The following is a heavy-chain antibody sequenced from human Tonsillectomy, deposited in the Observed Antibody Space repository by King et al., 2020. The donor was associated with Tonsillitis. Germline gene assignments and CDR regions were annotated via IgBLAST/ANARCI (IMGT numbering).Heavy chain of an antibody. CDR2: IRYDGSNK. CDR3: AKDRYYYDSSGYYDY. J-gene: IGHJ4*02. CDR1: GFTFSSYG. D-gene: IGHD3-22*01. Sequence: VQLVESGGGVVQPGGSLRLSCAASGFTFSSYGMHWVRQAPGKGLEWVAFIRYDGSNKYYADSVKGRFTISRDNSKNTLYLQMNSLRAEDTAVYYCAKDRYYYDSSGYYDYWGQGTRVPVSS. V-gene: IGHV3-30*02.